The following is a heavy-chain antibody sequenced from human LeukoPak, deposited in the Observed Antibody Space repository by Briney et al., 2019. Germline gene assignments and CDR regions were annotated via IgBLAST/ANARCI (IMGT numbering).Heavy chain of an antibody. CDR3: ARSKYGSGTPRVASFDI. CDR2: INHSGST. V-gene: IGHV4-34*01. CDR1: GGSFSGYY. D-gene: IGHD3-10*01. Sequence: SETLSLTCAVYGGSFSGYYWSWIRQPPGKGLEWIGEINHSGSTNYNPSLKSRVTISVDTSKNQFSLKLSSVTAADTAVYYCARSKYGSGTPRVASFDIWGQGTMVTVSS. J-gene: IGHJ3*02.